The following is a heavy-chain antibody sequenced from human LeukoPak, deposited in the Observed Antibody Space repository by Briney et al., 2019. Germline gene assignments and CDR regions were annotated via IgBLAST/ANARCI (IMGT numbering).Heavy chain of an antibody. D-gene: IGHD4-11*01. CDR3: ARDGDYSDAFDI. CDR1: GGSISSYY. J-gene: IGHJ3*02. Sequence: SETLSLTCNVSGGSISSYYWSWLRQPPGKGLEWIGHFYYSGSTDYNPPLKSRVTISIDTSKNQFSLKLRSVTAADTAVYYCARDGDYSDAFDIWGQGTMVTVSS. V-gene: IGHV4-59*01. CDR2: FYYSGST.